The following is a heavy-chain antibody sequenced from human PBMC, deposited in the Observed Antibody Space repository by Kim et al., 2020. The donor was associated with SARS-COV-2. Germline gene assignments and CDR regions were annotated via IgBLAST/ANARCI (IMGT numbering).Heavy chain of an antibody. CDR3: AKTRFRWNYEQWADY. J-gene: IGHJ4*01. V-gene: IGHV3-30*18. Sequence: GGSLRLSCAASGFTFSSYGMHWVRQAPGKGLEWVAVISYDGSNKYYADSVKGRFTISRDNSKNTLYLQMNSLRAEDTAVYYCAKTRFRWNYEQWADYWG. D-gene: IGHD1-7*01. CDR2: ISYDGSNK. CDR1: GFTFSSYG.